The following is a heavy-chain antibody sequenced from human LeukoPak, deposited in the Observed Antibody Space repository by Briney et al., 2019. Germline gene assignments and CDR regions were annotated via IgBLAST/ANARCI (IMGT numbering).Heavy chain of an antibody. CDR2: IWSDKSNR. CDR3: AKDAQRGFDYSNSLEY. J-gene: IGHJ4*02. CDR1: GFIFNHHA. D-gene: IGHD4-11*01. Sequence: GGSLGLSCAASGFIFNHHAMHWVRQAPGKGLEWVAVIWSDKSNRFYGDSVRGRFTISRDDSRKTVYLQMERMAAEDTAIYYCAKDAQRGFDYSNSLEYWGQGALVTVAS. V-gene: IGHV3-33*06.